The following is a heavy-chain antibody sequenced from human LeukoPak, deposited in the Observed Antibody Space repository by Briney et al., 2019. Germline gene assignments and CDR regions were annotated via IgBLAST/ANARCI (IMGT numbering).Heavy chain of an antibody. CDR3: ARERIAATGTNWFDP. D-gene: IGHD6-13*01. Sequence: GGSLRLSCAASGLTFSSYAMHWVRQAPGKGLEWVAVISYDGSNKYYADSVKGRFTISRDNSKNTLYLQMNSLRAEDTAVYYCARERIAATGTNWFDPWGQGTLVTVSS. J-gene: IGHJ5*02. CDR2: ISYDGSNK. CDR1: GLTFSSYA. V-gene: IGHV3-30*04.